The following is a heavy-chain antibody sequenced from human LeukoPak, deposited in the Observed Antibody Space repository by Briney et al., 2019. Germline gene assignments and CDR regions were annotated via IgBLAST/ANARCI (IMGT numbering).Heavy chain of an antibody. CDR1: GFTFSSYN. CDR3: ARGGQDYYDSSPHFDY. V-gene: IGHV3-48*03. Sequence: GGSLRLSCAASGFTFSSYNMNWVRQAPGKGLEWVSYISSSGSTIYYADSVKGRFTISRDNAKNSLYLQMNSLRAEDTAVYYCARGGQDYYDSSPHFDYWGQGTLVTVSS. J-gene: IGHJ4*02. CDR2: ISSSGSTI. D-gene: IGHD3-22*01.